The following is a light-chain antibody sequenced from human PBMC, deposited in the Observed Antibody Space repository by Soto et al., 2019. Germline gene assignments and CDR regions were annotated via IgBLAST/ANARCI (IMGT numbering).Light chain of an antibody. CDR1: QSVSSN. J-gene: IGKJ4*01. Sequence: EIVMTQSPATLSVSPGERATLSCRASQSVSSNLAWYQQKPGQAPRLLIYGASTRATGIPARFSGSVSGTEFTLTSGSLQSEDFAVYYCQQYNKFPSLTFGGGTKVEIK. V-gene: IGKV3-15*01. CDR2: GAS. CDR3: QQYNKFPSLT.